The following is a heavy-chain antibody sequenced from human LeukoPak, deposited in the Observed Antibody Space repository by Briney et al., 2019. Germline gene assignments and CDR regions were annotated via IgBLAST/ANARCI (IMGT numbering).Heavy chain of an antibody. Sequence: GGSLRLSCAASEFTFSSYSMNWVRQAPGKGLEWVSYISGSTNTIHYADSVKGRFTISRDNAKNSLYLQMNSLTADDTAVYYCARARTFAGEFDYWGQGALVTVSS. V-gene: IGHV3-48*01. J-gene: IGHJ4*02. CDR1: EFTFSSYS. CDR3: ARARTFAGEFDY. D-gene: IGHD7-27*01. CDR2: ISGSTNTI.